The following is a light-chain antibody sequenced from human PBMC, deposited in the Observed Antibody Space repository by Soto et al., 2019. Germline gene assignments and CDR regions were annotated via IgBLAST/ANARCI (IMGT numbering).Light chain of an antibody. J-gene: IGKJ2*01. CDR3: QQASGFPYT. Sequence: DIQMTQSPSSVSASVGDRVTITCRASQGISSWLAWYRQEPGKAPKLLISAASSLQSGVPSRFSGSGSGTDFTLTINSLQPEDFATYYCQQASGFPYTFGQGTKLEIK. CDR2: AAS. V-gene: IGKV1D-12*01. CDR1: QGISSW.